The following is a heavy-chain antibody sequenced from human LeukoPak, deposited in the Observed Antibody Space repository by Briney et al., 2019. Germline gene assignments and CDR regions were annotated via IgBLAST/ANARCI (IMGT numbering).Heavy chain of an antibody. J-gene: IGHJ4*02. D-gene: IGHD1-14*01. CDR2: IYPGDSDT. CDR3: ARHPWYNGNQQKNYYLAY. CDR1: GYSFTSYW. V-gene: IGHV5-51*01. Sequence: GESLKISCKGSGYSFTSYWIGWVRQMPGKGLEWMGIIYPGDSDTRYSPSFQGQVTISADKSISTAYLQWSSLKASHTALYYCARHPWYNGNQQKNYYLAYGGRGTVVTVSS.